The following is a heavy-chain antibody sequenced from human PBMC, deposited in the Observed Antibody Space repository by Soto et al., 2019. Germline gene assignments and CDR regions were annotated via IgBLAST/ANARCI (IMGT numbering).Heavy chain of an antibody. V-gene: IGHV3-23*01. Sequence: GGSLRLSCAASGFTFSSYAMRWVRQAPGKGLEWFSAISGSGGSTYYADSVKGRFTISRDNSKNTLYLQMNSLRAEDTAVYYCSKDFDYNSSGYFDYWGQGSLVTVSS. D-gene: IGHD5-18*01. CDR3: SKDFDYNSSGYFDY. CDR1: GFTFSSYA. J-gene: IGHJ4*02. CDR2: ISGSGGST.